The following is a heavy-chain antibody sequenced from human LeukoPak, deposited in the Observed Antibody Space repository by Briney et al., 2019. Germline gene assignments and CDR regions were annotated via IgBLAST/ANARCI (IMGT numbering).Heavy chain of an antibody. J-gene: IGHJ4*02. Sequence: SVKASCKASGFTFTSSAMQWVRQARGQRLEWIGWIVVGSGNTNYAQKFQERVTITRDMSTSTAYMELSSLRSEDTAVYYCAAGWVCSGGSCYYYFDYWGQGTLVTVSS. CDR2: IVVGSGNT. D-gene: IGHD2-15*01. CDR3: AAGWVCSGGSCYYYFDY. CDR1: GFTFTSSA. V-gene: IGHV1-58*02.